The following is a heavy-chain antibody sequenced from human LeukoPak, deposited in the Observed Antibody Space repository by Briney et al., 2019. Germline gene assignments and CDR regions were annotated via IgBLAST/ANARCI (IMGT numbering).Heavy chain of an antibody. CDR3: ARLGWDDAFDI. D-gene: IGHD6-19*01. CDR1: GFTFDDYA. Sequence: HPGRSLRLSCAASGFTFDDYAMHWVRQAPGKGLEWVSGISWNSGSIGYADSVKGRFTISRDNAKNSLYLQMNSLRAEDTALYYCARLGWDDAFDIWGQGTMVTVSS. CDR2: ISWNSGSI. J-gene: IGHJ3*02. V-gene: IGHV3-9*01.